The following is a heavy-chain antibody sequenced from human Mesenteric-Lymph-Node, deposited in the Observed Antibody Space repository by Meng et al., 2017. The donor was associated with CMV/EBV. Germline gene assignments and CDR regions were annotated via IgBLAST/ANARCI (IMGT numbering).Heavy chain of an antibody. Sequence: SLKISCAASGFTFDDYAMHWVRQAPGKGLEWVSGISWNSGSIGYADSVKGRFTISRDNAKNSLYLQMNSLRAEDTAVYYCARSQGYDFWSGYSIHWFDPWGQGTLVTVSS. V-gene: IGHV3-9*01. D-gene: IGHD3-3*01. CDR2: ISWNSGSI. CDR1: GFTFDDYA. CDR3: ARSQGYDFWSGYSIHWFDP. J-gene: IGHJ5*02.